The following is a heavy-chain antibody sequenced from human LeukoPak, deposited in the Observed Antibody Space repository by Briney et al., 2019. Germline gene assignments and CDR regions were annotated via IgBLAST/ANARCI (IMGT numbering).Heavy chain of an antibody. V-gene: IGHV4-34*01. CDR3: ARGGWGYFDY. CDR2: INHSGST. J-gene: IGHJ4*02. D-gene: IGHD3-16*01. CDR1: GGSFSGYY. Sequence: SETLSLTCAVYGGSFSGYYWSWIRQPPGKGLEWIGEINHSGSTNYNPSLKSRVTISVDTSKNQFSLKLSSVTAADTAVYYCARGGWGYFDYWGPGTLVTVSS.